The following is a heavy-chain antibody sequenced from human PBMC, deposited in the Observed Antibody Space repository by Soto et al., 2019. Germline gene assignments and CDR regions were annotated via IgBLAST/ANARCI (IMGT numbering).Heavy chain of an antibody. V-gene: IGHV4-39*01. CDR3: SRRPPVKYPGNYYGVLDV. CDR2: IFYSGST. CDR1: GGSISSSSYY. D-gene: IGHD1-26*01. Sequence: SETLSLTCTVSGGSISSSSYYWGWIRQPPGKGLEWIGNIFYSGSTYYSPSLKSRVTMSVDTSKNQFSLSLNSVTAPDTAFYFCSRRPPVKYPGNYYGVLDVWPKGTIVTVS. J-gene: IGHJ3*01.